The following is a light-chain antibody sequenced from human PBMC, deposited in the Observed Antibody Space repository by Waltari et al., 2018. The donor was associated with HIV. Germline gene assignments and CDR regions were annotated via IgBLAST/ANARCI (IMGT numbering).Light chain of an antibody. Sequence: DIQMTQSPSTLCASVGDRVTITCRASQSISSWLAWYQQKPGKAPKLLIYKASSLESGVPTRFSGSGSETEFTLTISSLQPDDFATYYCQQYNSKRTFGRGTKVEIK. V-gene: IGKV1-5*03. CDR1: QSISSW. CDR2: KAS. J-gene: IGKJ1*01. CDR3: QQYNSKRT.